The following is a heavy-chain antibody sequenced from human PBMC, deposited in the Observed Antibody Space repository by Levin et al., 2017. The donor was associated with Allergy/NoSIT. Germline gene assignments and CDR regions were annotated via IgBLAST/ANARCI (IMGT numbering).Heavy chain of an antibody. Sequence: GGSLRLSCAASGFTVSSNYMSWVRQAPGKGLEWVSVIYSGGSTYYADSVKGRFTISRDNSKNTLYLQMNSLRAEDTAVYYCARGVKDYYDSSGYYPFAFDIWGQGTMVTVSS. J-gene: IGHJ3*02. CDR1: GFTVSSNY. CDR2: IYSGGST. CDR3: ARGVKDYYDSSGYYPFAFDI. D-gene: IGHD3-22*01. V-gene: IGHV3-53*01.